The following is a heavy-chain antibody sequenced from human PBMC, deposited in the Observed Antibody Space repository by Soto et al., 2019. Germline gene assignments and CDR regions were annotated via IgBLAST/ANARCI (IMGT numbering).Heavy chain of an antibody. CDR3: ARRDNIAAAGQFDY. V-gene: IGHV4-39*01. CDR2: IYYSGST. D-gene: IGHD6-13*01. J-gene: IGHJ4*02. Sequence: PSETLSLTCTVSGGSISSSSYYWGWIRQPPGKGLEWIGSIYYSGSTYYNPSLKSRVTISVDTSKNQFSLKLSSVTAADTAVYYCARRDNIAAAGQFDYWGQGTLVTVSS. CDR1: GGSISSSSYY.